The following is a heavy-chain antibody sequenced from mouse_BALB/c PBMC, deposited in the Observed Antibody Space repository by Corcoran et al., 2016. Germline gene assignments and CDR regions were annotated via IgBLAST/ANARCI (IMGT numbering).Heavy chain of an antibody. Sequence: EVQLQQSGAELVKPGASVKLSCTASGFNIKDTYMHWVKQRPEQGLEWIGRIDPANGNTKYDPKFQGKATITADTSSNTAYLQLSSLTSEDTAVYYCARHGNPYWYFDVWGAGTTVTVSS. J-gene: IGHJ1*01. CDR1: GFNIKDTY. CDR2: IDPANGNT. V-gene: IGHV14-3*02. D-gene: IGHD2-1*01. CDR3: ARHGNPYWYFDV.